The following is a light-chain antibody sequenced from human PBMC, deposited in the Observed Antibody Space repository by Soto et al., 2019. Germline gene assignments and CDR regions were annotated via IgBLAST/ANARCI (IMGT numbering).Light chain of an antibody. CDR3: QQYGSSPRT. J-gene: IGKJ1*01. CDR1: QSVSSN. Sequence: EIVLTQSPGTLSLSPGARAPLSCRASQSVSSNLAWYQQNPGQAPRLLIYGASSRATGIPDRFSGSGSGTDFTLTISRLEPEDFAVYYCQQYGSSPRTFGQGTKVDI. V-gene: IGKV3-20*01. CDR2: GAS.